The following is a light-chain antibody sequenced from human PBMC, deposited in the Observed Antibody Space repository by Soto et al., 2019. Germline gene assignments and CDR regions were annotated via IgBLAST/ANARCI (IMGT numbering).Light chain of an antibody. CDR2: AAS. CDR1: QGLSSD. CDR3: QQLNSYPIT. V-gene: IGKV1-9*01. J-gene: IGKJ5*01. Sequence: DIQLTQSPSFLSASVGDRVTITCRASQGLSSDLAWYQQKPGKAPKLLIYAASTLQSGVPSRFSGSGSVTEFTPTISSLQPEDFATYYCQQLNSYPITFGQGTRLEIK.